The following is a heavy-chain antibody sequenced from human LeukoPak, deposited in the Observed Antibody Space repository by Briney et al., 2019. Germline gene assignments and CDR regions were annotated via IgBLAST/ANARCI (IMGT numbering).Heavy chain of an antibody. CDR2: INPNSGGT. J-gene: IGHJ4*02. Sequence: ASVKVSCTASGYTFTGYYMHWVRQAPGQGLAWMGWINPNSGGTNYAQKFQGRVTVTRDTSIRTAYMELTRLRSDDTAVYYCARVMDYGGNRENFDYWGQGTLVTVSP. CDR1: GYTFTGYY. V-gene: IGHV1-2*02. D-gene: IGHD4-23*01. CDR3: ARVMDYGGNRENFDY.